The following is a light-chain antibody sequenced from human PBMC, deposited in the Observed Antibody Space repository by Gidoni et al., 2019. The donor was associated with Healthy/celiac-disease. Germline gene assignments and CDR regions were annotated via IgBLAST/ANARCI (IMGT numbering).Light chain of an antibody. J-gene: IGLJ1*01. Sequence: QSALTQPASVSWSPGQSITNACTGTSRDVGGYNYVSWYQHHPGKAPKLMSYGVSNRPSGVSNRFSGSKSGNTASLTISGLQAEDEADYYCSSYTSSSTQVFGTGTKVTVL. CDR3: SSYTSSSTQV. CDR2: GVS. V-gene: IGLV2-14*01. CDR1: SRDVGGYNY.